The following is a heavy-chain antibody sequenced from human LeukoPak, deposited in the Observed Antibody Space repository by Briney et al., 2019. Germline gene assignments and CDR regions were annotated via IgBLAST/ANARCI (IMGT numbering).Heavy chain of an antibody. CDR2: ISGSGGST. D-gene: IGHD6-13*01. J-gene: IGHJ4*02. CDR1: GFTFSSYA. Sequence: GGSLRLSCAASGFTFSSYAMSWVRQAPGKGLEWVSAISGSGGSTYYADSVKGRFTISRDNAKNSLYLQMNSLRAEDTAVYYCASVAAAAYYFDYWGQGTLVTVSS. CDR3: ASVAAAAYYFDY. V-gene: IGHV3-23*01.